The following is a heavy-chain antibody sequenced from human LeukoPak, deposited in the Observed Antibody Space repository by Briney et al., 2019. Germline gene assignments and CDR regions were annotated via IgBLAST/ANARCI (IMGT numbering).Heavy chain of an antibody. CDR1: GFSFSDYS. V-gene: IGHV3-11*01. CDR3: ARGITIFL. D-gene: IGHD3-3*01. Sequence: PGGSLRLSCEASGFSFSDYSMSWVRRAPGKGLEWVSYISSSGNAIYYADSVKGRFTISRDNAKNSLYLQMNSLRAEDTAVYYCARGITIFLWGQGTLVTVSS. J-gene: IGHJ4*02. CDR2: ISSSGNAI.